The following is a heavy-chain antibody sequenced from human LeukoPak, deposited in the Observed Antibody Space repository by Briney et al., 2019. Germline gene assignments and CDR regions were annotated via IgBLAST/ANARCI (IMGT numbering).Heavy chain of an antibody. J-gene: IGHJ4*02. Sequence: SETLSLTCTVSGGSISSGDYCWGWIRQPPGKGLEWIGYIYYSGSTYYNPSLKSRVTISVDTSKNQFSLKLSSVTAADTAVYYCASITGGYIDYWGQGTLVTVSS. CDR3: ASITGGYIDY. V-gene: IGHV4-30-4*08. CDR1: GGSISSGDYC. CDR2: IYYSGST. D-gene: IGHD2-8*02.